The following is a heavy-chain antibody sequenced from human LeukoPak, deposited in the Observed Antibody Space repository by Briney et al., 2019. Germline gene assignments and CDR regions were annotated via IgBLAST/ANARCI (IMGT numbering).Heavy chain of an antibody. CDR3: ARDTYDSGSRPRWFDP. V-gene: IGHV1-3*03. CDR1: GYTFISYA. Sequence: GASVKVSCKASGYTFISYAMHWVRQAPGQRLEWMGWINTGNGDTKYSQEFQGRVTITRDTSASTAYMELSSLRSEDTAVYYCARDTYDSGSRPRWFDPWGQGTLVTVSS. J-gene: IGHJ5*02. CDR2: INTGNGDT. D-gene: IGHD3-10*01.